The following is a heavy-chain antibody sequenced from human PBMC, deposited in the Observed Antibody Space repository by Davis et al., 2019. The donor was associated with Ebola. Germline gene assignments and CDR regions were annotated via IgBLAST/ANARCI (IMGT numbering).Heavy chain of an antibody. CDR1: GGSISTTSYY. J-gene: IGHJ4*02. Sequence: MPSETLSLTCTVSGGSISTTSYYWGWIRQPPGKGLEWIGSIFYTGSTFYNPSLKSRVTISVDKSKNQFSLKLSSVTAADTAVYYCARGLQQLDYFDYWGQGTLVTVSS. D-gene: IGHD6-13*01. CDR3: ARGLQQLDYFDY. V-gene: IGHV4-39*07. CDR2: IFYTGST.